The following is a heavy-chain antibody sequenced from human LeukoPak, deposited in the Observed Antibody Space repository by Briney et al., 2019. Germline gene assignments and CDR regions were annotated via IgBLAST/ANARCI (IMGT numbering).Heavy chain of an antibody. CDR3: ARDLRSTEYYYYYYGMDV. D-gene: IGHD2-2*01. CDR2: INPSGGST. Sequence: ASVKVSCKASGYTFTSYYMHWVRQAPGQGLEWMGIINPSGGSTSYAQRFQGRVTMTRDTSTSTVYMELSSLRSEDTAVYYCARDLRSTEYYYYYYGMDVWGQGTTVTVSS. V-gene: IGHV1-46*01. CDR1: GYTFTSYY. J-gene: IGHJ6*02.